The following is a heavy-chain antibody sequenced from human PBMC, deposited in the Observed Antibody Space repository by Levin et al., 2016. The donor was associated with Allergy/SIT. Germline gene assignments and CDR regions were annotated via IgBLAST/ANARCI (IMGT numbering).Heavy chain of an antibody. CDR3: ARDTITMIVVEKAFDI. Sequence: ASVKVSCKASGYTFTSYGISWVRQAPGQGLEWMGWISAYNGNTNYAQKLQGRVTMTTDTSTSTAYMELRSLRSDDTAVYYCARDTITMIVVEKAFDIWGQGTMVTVSS. J-gene: IGHJ3*02. CDR1: GYTFTSYG. V-gene: IGHV1-18*04. CDR2: ISAYNGNT. D-gene: IGHD3-22*01.